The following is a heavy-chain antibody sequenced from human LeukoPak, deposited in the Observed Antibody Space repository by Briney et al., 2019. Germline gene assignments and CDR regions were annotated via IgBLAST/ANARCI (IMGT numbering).Heavy chain of an antibody. CDR3: ARQVATKGEWAFDV. CDR2: IRLDGHT. J-gene: IGHJ3*01. V-gene: IGHV4-38-2*02. CDR1: GYFSTSYY. Sequence: SETLSLTCTVSGYFSTSYYWGWIRQPPGKGLEWIASIRLDGHTYYNASLKSQVTISIDMSRNQFSLKLNSLTAADTAVYYCARQVATKGEWAFDVWGQGTMVTVSS. D-gene: IGHD5-12*01.